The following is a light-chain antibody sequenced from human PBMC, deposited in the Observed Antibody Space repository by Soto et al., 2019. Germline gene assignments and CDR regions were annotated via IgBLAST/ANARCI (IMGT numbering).Light chain of an antibody. CDR1: QTVRNSY. CDR2: GVS. CDR3: QQYDGSLPYT. V-gene: IGKV3-20*01. J-gene: IGKJ2*01. Sequence: EIVLTQSPGTLSLSPGERATLSCRASQTVRNSYLAWYQQKPGQAPRLLIYGVSARATGIPDRFSGSGSGTDFTLTISRLAPEDFAVFYCQQYDGSLPYTFGQGTKLEIK.